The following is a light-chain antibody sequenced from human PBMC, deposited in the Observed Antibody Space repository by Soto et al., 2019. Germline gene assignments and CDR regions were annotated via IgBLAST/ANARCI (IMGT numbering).Light chain of an antibody. CDR1: QSLVYSDGNTY. J-gene: IGKJ1*01. Sequence: DVVMTQSPLSLPVTLGQPASISCRSSQSLVYSDGNTYLSWFQQRPGQSPRRLIYKVSNRDSGVPCKCICTEAGAKFTVIIRKVVAEDVGVYYRMRGKHGPRKFGQGTNVAIQ. CDR3: MRGKHGPRK. V-gene: IGKV2-30*01. CDR2: KVS.